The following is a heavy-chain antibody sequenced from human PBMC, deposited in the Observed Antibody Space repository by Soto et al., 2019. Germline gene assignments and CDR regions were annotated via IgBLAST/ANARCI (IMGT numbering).Heavy chain of an antibody. CDR2: FFHTGTA. CDR1: GDAISRHY. D-gene: IGHD4-17*01. Sequence: QVQLQEPGPGLVKPSETLSLNCSVSGDAISRHYWSWIRQSPGKGLEWLGYFFHTGTALYNPSLRTRVTMSVNTSKNQFSLKLTSVIPADTAVYFCERNYGGNSQFFDLWGRGTLVTVSS. J-gene: IGHJ2*01. CDR3: ERNYGGNSQFFDL. V-gene: IGHV4-59*11.